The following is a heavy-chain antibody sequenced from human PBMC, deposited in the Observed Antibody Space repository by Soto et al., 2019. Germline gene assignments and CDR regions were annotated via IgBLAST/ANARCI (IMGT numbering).Heavy chain of an antibody. D-gene: IGHD6-6*01. Sequence: SETLSLTCTVSDGSISSSTHYWGWIRQPPGKGLEWIGSVYYSGSTNFNPSLKSRVTISVDTSKKQFSLKVNSVTAADTAVYYCARVAVGAARHYYYYGMDVWGQGTTLTVSS. CDR2: VYYSGST. V-gene: IGHV4-39*01. J-gene: IGHJ6*02. CDR3: ARVAVGAARHYYYYGMDV. CDR1: DGSISSSTHY.